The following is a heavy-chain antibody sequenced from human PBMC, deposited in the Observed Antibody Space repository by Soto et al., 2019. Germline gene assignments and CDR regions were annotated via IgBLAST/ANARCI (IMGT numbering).Heavy chain of an antibody. V-gene: IGHV4-39*01. CDR1: GGSISSSSYY. CDR3: ARRVVVTAIEDY. J-gene: IGHJ4*01. D-gene: IGHD2-21*02. CDR2: IYYSGST. Sequence: SSETLSLTCTVSGGSISSSSYYWGWIRQPPGKGLEWIGSIYYSGSTYYNPSLKSRVTISVDTSKNQFSLKLSSVTAADTAVYYCARRVVVTAIEDYWGHGTLVTVSS.